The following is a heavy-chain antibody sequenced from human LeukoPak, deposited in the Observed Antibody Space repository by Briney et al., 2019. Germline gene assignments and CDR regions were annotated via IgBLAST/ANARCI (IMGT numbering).Heavy chain of an antibody. D-gene: IGHD6-13*01. CDR1: GFTFSSYA. CDR3: ASPRVYGQQ. CDR2: ISYDGSNK. V-gene: IGHV3-30-3*01. J-gene: IGHJ1*01. Sequence: PGGSLRLSCAASGFTFSSYAMHWVRQAPGKGLEWVAVISYDGSNKYYADSMKGRFTISRDNSKNTLYLQMNSLRAEDTAVYYCASPRVYGQQWGQGTLVTVSS.